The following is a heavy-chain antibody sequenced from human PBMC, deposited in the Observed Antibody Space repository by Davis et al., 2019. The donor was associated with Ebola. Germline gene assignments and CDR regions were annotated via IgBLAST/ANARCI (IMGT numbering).Heavy chain of an antibody. CDR1: GYTFTSYG. V-gene: IGHV1-18*01. D-gene: IGHD2-21*02. CDR3: SRLGGDLYYYDIDV. CDR2: ISSYNGNT. Sequence: ASVKVSCKASGYTFTSYGSSWVRQAPGQGLEWMGWISSYNGNTNYAQKLQGRVTMTTDTYTSTAYMELRSLRSDDTAVYYCSRLGGDLYYYDIDVWGQGTTVTVSS. J-gene: IGHJ6*02.